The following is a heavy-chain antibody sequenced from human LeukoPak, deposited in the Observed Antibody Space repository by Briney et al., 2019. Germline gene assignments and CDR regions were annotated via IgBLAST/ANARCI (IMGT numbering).Heavy chain of an antibody. CDR3: ARDIVVVPAFDY. V-gene: IGHV3-23*01. D-gene: IGHD2-2*01. J-gene: IGHJ4*02. Sequence: GGSLRLSCAASGFTFSSYAMSWVRQAPGKGLEWVSAISGSGGSTYYADSVKGRFTISRDNSKNTLYLQMNSLRAEDTAVYYCARDIVVVPAFDYWGQGTLVTVSS. CDR2: ISGSGGST. CDR1: GFTFSSYA.